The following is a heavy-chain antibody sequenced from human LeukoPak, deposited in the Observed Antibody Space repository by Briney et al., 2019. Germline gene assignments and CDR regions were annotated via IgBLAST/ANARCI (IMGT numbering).Heavy chain of an antibody. Sequence: GGSLRLSCAASGFTSTSYAMHWVRQAPGKGLEWVAIVRSDGTNKYSADSLKGRFTISRDNSRNTLYLQMNSLRAEDTAVYYCARESGASRGYSYGHWGQGTLVTVSS. CDR1: GFTSTSYA. D-gene: IGHD5-18*01. CDR3: ARESGASRGYSYGH. V-gene: IGHV3-30*02. CDR2: VRSDGTNK. J-gene: IGHJ4*02.